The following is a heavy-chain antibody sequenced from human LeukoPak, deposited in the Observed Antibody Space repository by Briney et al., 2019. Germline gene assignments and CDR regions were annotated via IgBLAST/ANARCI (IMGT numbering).Heavy chain of an antibody. CDR1: GYTFTIYG. V-gene: IGHV1-18*01. CDR3: ARDETFGELPLPFYYYYGMDV. D-gene: IGHD1-7*01. Sequence: ASVTVSCKASGYTFTIYGISWVRQAPGQGLEWMGWISAYNGNTNYAQKLQGRVTMTTDTSTSTAYMELRSLRSDDTAVYYCARDETFGELPLPFYYYYGMDVWGQGTTVTVSS. CDR2: ISAYNGNT. J-gene: IGHJ6*02.